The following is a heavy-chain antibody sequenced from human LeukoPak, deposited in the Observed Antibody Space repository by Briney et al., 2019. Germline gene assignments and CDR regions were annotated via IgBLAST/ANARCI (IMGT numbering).Heavy chain of an antibody. CDR3: ARLMGLRWGDGSYFDY. Sequence: RASETLSLTCSVSGGSISSYYWSWIRQPPGKGLEWIGYIYYSGSTSYNPSLKSRVTISVDTSKNQFSLKLSSVTAADTAVYYCARLMGLRWGDGSYFDYWGQGTRVTVSS. V-gene: IGHV4-59*08. CDR2: IYYSGST. CDR1: GGSISSYY. J-gene: IGHJ4*02. D-gene: IGHD3-16*01.